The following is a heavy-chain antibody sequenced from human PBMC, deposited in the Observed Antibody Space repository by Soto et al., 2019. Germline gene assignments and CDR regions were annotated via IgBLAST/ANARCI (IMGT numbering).Heavy chain of an antibody. J-gene: IGHJ6*02. CDR2: INPSGGST. D-gene: IGHD6-13*01. V-gene: IGHV1-46*01. CDR1: GYTFTSYY. Sequence: ASVKVSCKASGYTFTSYYMHWVRQSPGQGLEWMGIINPSGGSTSYAQKFQGRVTMTRDTSTSTVYMELSSLRSEDTAVYYCARAQYSSSWYGYYYYGMDVWRQGTTVTVSS. CDR3: ARAQYSSSWYGYYYYGMDV.